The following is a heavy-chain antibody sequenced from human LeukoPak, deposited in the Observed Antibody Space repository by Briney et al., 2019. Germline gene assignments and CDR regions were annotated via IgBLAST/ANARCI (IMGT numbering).Heavy chain of an antibody. CDR3: ARGGGAFCGSDCHRNLDY. CDR1: GFTVSNNY. D-gene: IGHD2-21*02. V-gene: IGHV3-53*01. Sequence: GGSLRLSCAVSGFTVSNNYMSWVRQAPGKGLEWVSVIYSDGSTYYTDSVKGRFTISRDSSKNTLCLQMNSLGAEDTAVYYCARGGGAFCGSDCHRNLDYWGQGTLVTVSS. J-gene: IGHJ4*02. CDR2: IYSDGST.